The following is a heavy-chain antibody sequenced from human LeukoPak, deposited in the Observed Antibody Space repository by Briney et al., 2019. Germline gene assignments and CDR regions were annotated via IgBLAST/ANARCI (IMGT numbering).Heavy chain of an antibody. CDR1: GYTFTDYY. CDR2: INPKSGGR. CDR3: VTGERLVPAAMWFDY. Sequence: AASVKVSCKASGYTFTDYYMHWARQAPGQGLEWMGWINPKSGGRSYAQRFQGRVTMTRDTSISTAYMELSRLRSDDTAVYYCVTGERLVPAAMWFDYWGQGTLVTVSS. J-gene: IGHJ4*02. V-gene: IGHV1-2*02. D-gene: IGHD2-2*01.